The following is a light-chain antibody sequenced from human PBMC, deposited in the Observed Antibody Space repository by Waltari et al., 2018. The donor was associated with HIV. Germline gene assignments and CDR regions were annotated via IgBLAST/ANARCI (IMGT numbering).Light chain of an antibody. J-gene: IGKJ2*01. CDR1: QRINSY. Sequence: IQMTQSPSSLSASVGDRVTITCRASQRINSYINWYQHKPGKAPKLLIYAASSLQSGVPSRFSGSGSGTDFTLTISSLQPEDFATYYCQQSYTTLYTFGQGTKLEI. CDR2: AAS. V-gene: IGKV1-39*01. CDR3: QQSYTTLYT.